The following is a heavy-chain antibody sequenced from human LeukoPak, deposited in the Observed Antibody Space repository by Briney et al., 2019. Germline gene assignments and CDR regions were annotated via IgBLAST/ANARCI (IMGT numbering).Heavy chain of an antibody. CDR2: INHSGST. D-gene: IGHD3-3*01. V-gene: IGHV4-34*01. CDR1: GGPFSGYY. J-gene: IGHJ4*02. Sequence: PSETLSLTCAVYGGPFSGYYWSWIRQPPGKGLEWIGEINHSGSTNYNPSLKSRVTISVDTSKNQFSLKLSSVTAADTAVYYCARGPRITIFGVVNRVDYWGQGTLVTVSS. CDR3: ARGPRITIFGVVNRVDY.